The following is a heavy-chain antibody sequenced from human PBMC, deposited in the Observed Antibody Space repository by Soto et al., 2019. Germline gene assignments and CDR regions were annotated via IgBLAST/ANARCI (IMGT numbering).Heavy chain of an antibody. J-gene: IGHJ4*02. V-gene: IGHV3-48*02. D-gene: IGHD6-19*01. Sequence: EVQLVESGGDLVQPGGSLRLSCAACRCTFRDDSMNWVRQAPGKGLEWVSYISGGGETIYYADSVRGRFTISRDNAKKSLFWQMNSLREEEAAVYDCARESTSSQWVPTRYFDYWGQGTLVTVSS. CDR3: ARESTSSQWVPTRYFDY. CDR1: RCTFRDDS. CDR2: ISGGGETI.